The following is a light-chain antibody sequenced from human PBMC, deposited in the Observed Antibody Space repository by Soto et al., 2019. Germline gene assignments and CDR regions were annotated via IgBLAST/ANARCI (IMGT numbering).Light chain of an antibody. Sequence: TILQPSPSTLPMLPIKRATPYSRASQSVGSHLAWYQQKPGQAPRLLIYGACWRATGVPDRFSGSGSGTDFTLTISRLETEDAAVYYCQQYYSMPFTFGGGTKVDIK. CDR1: QSVGSH. CDR3: QQYYSMPFT. V-gene: IGKV3-20*01. J-gene: IGKJ4*01. CDR2: GAC.